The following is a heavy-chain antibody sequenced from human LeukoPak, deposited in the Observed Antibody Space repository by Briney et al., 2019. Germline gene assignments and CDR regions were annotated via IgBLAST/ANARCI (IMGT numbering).Heavy chain of an antibody. D-gene: IGHD1-1*01. V-gene: IGHV5-10-1*01. CDR2: IEPSYSYT. CDR3: AKHPARYNYSDY. Sequence: ESLRISRNGSGYXFTSYWIGWVRQMPGKGPEWMGSIEPSYSYTNYSPYFQGHVTISADKSISTAYLQWSNLKASDTAMYYCAKHPARYNYSDYWGQGTLVTVSS. J-gene: IGHJ4*02. CDR1: GYXFTSYW.